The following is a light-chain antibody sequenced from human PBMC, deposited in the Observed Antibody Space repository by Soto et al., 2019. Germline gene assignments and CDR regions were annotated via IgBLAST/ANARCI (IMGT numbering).Light chain of an antibody. CDR3: QQYNSYPWT. J-gene: IGKJ1*01. Sequence: VITQAPATLSVSPGERATLSCRASQSISRSDLAWYQHRPGQSPRLLIYATSSRATGIPDRFSGSGSGTDFTLSISRLEPEDFAVYYCQQYNSYPWTFGQGTKVDIK. CDR1: QSISRSD. CDR2: ATS. V-gene: IGKV3-20*01.